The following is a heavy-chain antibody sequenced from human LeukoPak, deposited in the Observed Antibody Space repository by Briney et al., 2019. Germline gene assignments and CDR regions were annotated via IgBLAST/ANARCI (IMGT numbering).Heavy chain of an antibody. CDR1: GYTFTIYG. CDR3: ARIHITGTTGDDE. Sequence: ASVRVSCTASGYTFTIYGISWVRQAPGQGLGWMGWIRAYNGNTNYAQTLQGRVTMTTDTSTSTAYMELRSLRSDDTAMYYCARIHITGTTGDDEWGQGPLVSVSS. D-gene: IGHD1-7*01. V-gene: IGHV1-18*01. CDR2: IRAYNGNT. J-gene: IGHJ4*02.